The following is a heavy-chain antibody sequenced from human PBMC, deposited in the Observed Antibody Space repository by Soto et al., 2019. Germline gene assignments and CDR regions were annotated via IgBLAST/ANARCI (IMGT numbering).Heavy chain of an antibody. CDR1: GFSLSNARMG. Sequence: QVTLKESGPVLVKPTETLTLTCTVSGFSLSNARMGVSWIRQPPGKALEWLAHIFSNDEKSYSTSLKSRLTISKDTSKSQVVLTMTNMDPVDTATYYWARIRPACSGGSCYSMNWFDPWGQGTLVTVSS. CDR3: ARIRPACSGGSCYSMNWFDP. V-gene: IGHV2-26*01. D-gene: IGHD2-15*01. CDR2: IFSNDEK. J-gene: IGHJ5*02.